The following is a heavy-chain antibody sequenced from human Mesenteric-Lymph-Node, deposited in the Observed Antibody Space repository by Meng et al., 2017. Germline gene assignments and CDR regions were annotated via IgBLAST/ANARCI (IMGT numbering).Heavy chain of an antibody. CDR1: GFTFDDYG. Sequence: GESLKISCAASGFTFDDYGMSWVRQAPGKGLEWVSGINWNGGSTGYADSVKGRFTISRDNAKNSLYLQMNSLRAEDTALYYCARDLNPNYYGSGSYYGDAFDIWGQGTMVTVSS. D-gene: IGHD3-10*01. V-gene: IGHV3-20*04. CDR3: ARDLNPNYYGSGSYYGDAFDI. CDR2: INWNGGST. J-gene: IGHJ3*02.